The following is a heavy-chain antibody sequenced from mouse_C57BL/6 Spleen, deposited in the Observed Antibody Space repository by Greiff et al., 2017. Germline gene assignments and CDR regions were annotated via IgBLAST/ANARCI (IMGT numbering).Heavy chain of an antibody. V-gene: IGHV1-69*01. D-gene: IGHD1-1*01. Sequence: QVQLQQPGAELVMPGASVKLSCKASGYTFTSYWMHWVKQRPGQGLEWIGEIDPSDSYTNYNQKFKGKSTLTVDKSSRTAYMQLSSLTSEDSAVYYCSRSYYYGSSYEDFDYWGQGTTLTVSS. J-gene: IGHJ2*01. CDR2: IDPSDSYT. CDR3: SRSYYYGSSYEDFDY. CDR1: GYTFTSYW.